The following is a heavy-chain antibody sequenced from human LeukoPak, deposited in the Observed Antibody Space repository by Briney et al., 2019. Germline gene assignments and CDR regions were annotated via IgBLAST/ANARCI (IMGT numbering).Heavy chain of an antibody. J-gene: IGHJ4*02. Sequence: GASVKVSCKVSGYTLTELSMHWVRQAPGKGLERMGGFDPEDGETIYAQKFQGRVTMTEDTSTDTAYMELSSLRSEDTAVYYCATTITAAKALYYFDYWGQGTLVTVSS. D-gene: IGHD6-13*01. CDR3: ATTITAAKALYYFDY. CDR2: FDPEDGET. CDR1: GYTLTELS. V-gene: IGHV1-24*01.